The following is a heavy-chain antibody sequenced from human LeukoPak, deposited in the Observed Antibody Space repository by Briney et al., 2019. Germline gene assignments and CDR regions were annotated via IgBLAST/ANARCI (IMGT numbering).Heavy chain of an antibody. CDR1: GYSISSGYY. CDR2: IYHSGST. D-gene: IGHD1-26*01. V-gene: IGHV4-38-2*01. Sequence: PSETLSLTCAVSGYSISSGYYWGWIRQPPGKGLEWIGSIYHSGSTYYNPSLKSRVTISVDTSKNQFSLKLSSVTAADTAVYYCASIIVGATTRFDYWGQGTLVTVSP. CDR3: ASIIVGATTRFDY. J-gene: IGHJ4*02.